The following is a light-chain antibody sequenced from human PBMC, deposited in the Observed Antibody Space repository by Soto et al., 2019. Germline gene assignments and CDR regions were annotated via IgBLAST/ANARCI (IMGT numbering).Light chain of an antibody. CDR3: ETWDTSLSAGRV. CDR2: ETN. Sequence: QSVLTQPPSVSAAPGQTVTISCSGSSSNIGNNYVSWYQHLPGAAPKLLIYETNRRPAGIPDRFSGSKSGTSATLAITGLHTADEADYYCETWDTSLSAGRVFGPGTKVTVL. V-gene: IGLV1-51*02. CDR1: SSNIGNNY. J-gene: IGLJ1*01.